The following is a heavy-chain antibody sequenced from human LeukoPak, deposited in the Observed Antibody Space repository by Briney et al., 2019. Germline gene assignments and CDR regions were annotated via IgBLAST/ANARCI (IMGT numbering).Heavy chain of an antibody. D-gene: IGHD3-9*01. CDR1: VDSINVDY. CDR3: ARHTPGYLDFF. J-gene: IGHJ4*02. CDR2: IYYSGST. Sequence: PSETLSLTCSVSVDSINVDYCSWVPQTPGEGLDWIEYIYYSGSTSYNPSLKSRVTISVDTSKSQISLKLSSVTAADTAVYYCARHTPGYLDFFWGQGALVTVSS. V-gene: IGHV4-59*08.